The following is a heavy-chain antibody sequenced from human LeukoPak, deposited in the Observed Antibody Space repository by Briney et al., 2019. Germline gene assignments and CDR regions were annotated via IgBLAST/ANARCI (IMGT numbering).Heavy chain of an antibody. J-gene: IGHJ5*02. CDR2: FDPGDGET. Sequence: ASVKVSCKVSGYTLTELSMHWVRQAPGKGLEWMGGFDPGDGETIYAQKFQCRVTTTEDTSTDTAYMELSSLRSEDTAVYYCATETISGSSSRRIRWFDPWGQGTLVTVSS. CDR3: ATETISGSSSRRIRWFDP. D-gene: IGHD1-26*01. V-gene: IGHV1-24*01. CDR1: GYTLTELS.